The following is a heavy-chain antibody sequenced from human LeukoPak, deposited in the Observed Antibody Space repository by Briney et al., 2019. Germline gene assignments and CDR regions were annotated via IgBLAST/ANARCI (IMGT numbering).Heavy chain of an antibody. V-gene: IGHV3-23*01. Sequence: PGGSLRLPCAASGFTFGSYAMYWVRQAPGKGLEWVSGISGSGGSTFYADSVKGRFTISRDNSENTVYLQMNSLRAEDTAVHYCAKGWVWGKGTTVTVSS. J-gene: IGHJ6*04. CDR2: ISGSGGST. D-gene: IGHD2-15*01. CDR1: GFTFGSYA. CDR3: AKGWV.